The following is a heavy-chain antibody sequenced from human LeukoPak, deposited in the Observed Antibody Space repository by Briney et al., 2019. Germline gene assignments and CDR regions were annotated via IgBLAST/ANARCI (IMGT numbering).Heavy chain of an antibody. Sequence: GGSLRLSCETSGFTFSGYGMHWVRQAPGKGLEWVSAISGSGGSTYYADSVKGRFTISRDNSKNTLYLQMNSLRAEDTAVYYCAKDSRYSGSYYEGQGTLVTVSS. CDR3: AKDSRYSGSYY. CDR2: ISGSGGST. CDR1: GFTFSGYG. D-gene: IGHD1-26*01. V-gene: IGHV3-23*01. J-gene: IGHJ4*02.